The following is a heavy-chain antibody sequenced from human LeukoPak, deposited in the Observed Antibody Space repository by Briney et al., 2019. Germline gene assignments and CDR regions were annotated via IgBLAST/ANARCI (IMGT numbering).Heavy chain of an antibody. V-gene: IGHV1-69*01. Sequence: LRSSVKVSCKASGGTFSSYAISWVRQAPGQGLEWMGGIIPIFGTANYAQKFQGRVTITADESTSTAYMELSSLRSEDTAVYYCAGDIYCSGGSCYWSWFDPWGQGTLVTVSS. CDR2: IIPIFGTA. CDR1: GGTFSSYA. CDR3: AGDIYCSGGSCYWSWFDP. D-gene: IGHD2-15*01. J-gene: IGHJ5*02.